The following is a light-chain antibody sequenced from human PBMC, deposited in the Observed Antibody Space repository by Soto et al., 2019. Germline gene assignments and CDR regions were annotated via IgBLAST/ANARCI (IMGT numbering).Light chain of an antibody. CDR3: QQYGSSPLIT. CDR1: QSVSSY. V-gene: IGKV3-20*01. J-gene: IGKJ5*01. CDR2: AAS. Sequence: EIVLTQSPATLSLSPGETATLSCRASQSVSSYLAWYQQKPGQAPRLLIYAASSRATGIPDRFSGSGSGTDFTLTISRLEPEDFAVYFCQQYGSSPLITFGQGTRLEIK.